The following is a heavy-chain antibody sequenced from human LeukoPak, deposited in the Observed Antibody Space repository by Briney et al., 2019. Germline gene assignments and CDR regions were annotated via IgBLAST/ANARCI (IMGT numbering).Heavy chain of an antibody. V-gene: IGHV4-38-2*02. CDR2: VYHSGST. D-gene: IGHD6-6*01. Sequence: SETLSLTCTVSGYSISSGYYWGWIRQPPGKGLEWIGSVYHSGSTYYNPSLKSRVTISVDTSKNQFSLKLSSVTAADTAVYYCARSWTAARPSDYWGQGTLVTVSS. CDR1: GYSISSGYY. J-gene: IGHJ4*02. CDR3: ARSWTAARPSDY.